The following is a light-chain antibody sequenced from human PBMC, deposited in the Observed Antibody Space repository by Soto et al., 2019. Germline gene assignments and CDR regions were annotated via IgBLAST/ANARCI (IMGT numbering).Light chain of an antibody. CDR2: GAS. Sequence: EIVLTQSPGTLSLSPGERATLSCRASQSVSSNFLAWYKQKPGQAPRLVIHGASIRATGIPDRFSGSGSGTYFTLTISSLEPEDFAVYCCQQYCTSPTFGQGTNLESK. CDR3: QQYCTSPT. J-gene: IGKJ2*01. CDR1: QSVSSNF. V-gene: IGKV3-20*01.